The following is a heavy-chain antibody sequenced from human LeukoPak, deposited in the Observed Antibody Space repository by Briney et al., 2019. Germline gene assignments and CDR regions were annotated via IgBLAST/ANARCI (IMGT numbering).Heavy chain of an antibody. CDR3: AKDWGVVIMKGVFDY. V-gene: IGHV3-9*01. CDR2: ISWNSGSI. D-gene: IGHD3-3*01. J-gene: IGHJ4*02. CDR1: GFTFDDYA. Sequence: GRSLRLSCAASGFTFDDYAMHWVRQAPGKGPEWVSGISWNSGSIGYADSVKGRFTISRDNAKNSLYLQMNSLRAEDTALYYCAKDWGVVIMKGVFDYWGQGTLVTVSS.